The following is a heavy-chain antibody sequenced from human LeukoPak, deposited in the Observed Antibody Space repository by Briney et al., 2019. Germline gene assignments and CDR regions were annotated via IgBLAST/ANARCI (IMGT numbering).Heavy chain of an antibody. CDR1: GYTFTSYY. D-gene: IGHD3-10*01. CDR2: VNPSGGST. J-gene: IGHJ4*02. V-gene: IGHV1-46*03. Sequence: ASVKVSCKASGYTFTSYYIHWVRQAPGQGLEWMGIVNPSGGSTSYAQKFQGRVTMTRDTSTSTVYMELSSLRSEDTAVYYCARGETLIRGTTSGDYWGQGTLVTVSS. CDR3: ARGETLIRGTTSGDY.